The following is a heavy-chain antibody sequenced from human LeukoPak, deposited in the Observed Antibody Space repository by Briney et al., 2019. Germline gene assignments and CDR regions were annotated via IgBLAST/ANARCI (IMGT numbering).Heavy chain of an antibody. J-gene: IGHJ6*03. V-gene: IGHV1-8*03. CDR1: GYTFTSYD. CDR3: ARVGCSYGLVGYYYYMDV. D-gene: IGHD5-18*01. Sequence: ASVKVSCKASGYTFTSYDINWVRQATGQGLEWMGWMNPNSGNTGYAQKFQGRVTITRNTSISTAYMELSSLRSEDTAVYYCARVGCSYGLVGYYYYMDVWGKGTTVTVSS. CDR2: MNPNSGNT.